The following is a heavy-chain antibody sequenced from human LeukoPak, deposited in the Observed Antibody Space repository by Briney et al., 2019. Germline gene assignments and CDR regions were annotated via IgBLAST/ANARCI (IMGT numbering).Heavy chain of an antibody. D-gene: IGHD3-3*01. CDR2: IIPIFGTA. J-gene: IGHJ6*03. CDR3: ARALGIFGDYYYYMDV. Sequence: GASVKVSCKASGGTFSSYAISWVRQAPGQGLEWMGGIIPIFGTAYYAQKFLGRVTITADESTSTAYMELSSLRSEDTAVYYCARALGIFGDYYYYMDVWGKGTTVTVSS. CDR1: GGTFSSYA. V-gene: IGHV1-69*13.